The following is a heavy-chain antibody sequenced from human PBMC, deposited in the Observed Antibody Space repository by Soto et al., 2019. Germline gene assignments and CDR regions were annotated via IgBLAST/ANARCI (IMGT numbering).Heavy chain of an antibody. D-gene: IGHD2-15*01. CDR3: ASVETQRYYYGMDV. CDR2: IIPIFGTA. Sequence: QVQLVQSGAEVKKPGSSVKVSCKASGGTFSSYAISWVRQAPGQGLEWMGGIIPIFGTADYAQKFQGRVRITADEATSTAYMELSSLRSEDTAVYYCASVETQRYYYGMDVWGQGTTVTVSS. CDR1: GGTFSSYA. J-gene: IGHJ6*02. V-gene: IGHV1-69*12.